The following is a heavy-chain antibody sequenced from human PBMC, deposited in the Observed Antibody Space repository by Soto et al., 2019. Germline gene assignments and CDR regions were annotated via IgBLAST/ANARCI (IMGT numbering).Heavy chain of an antibody. CDR1: GFTFADAW. V-gene: IGHV3-15*07. Sequence: EVQLVESGGGLVKPGGSLSLSCAASGFTFADAWLNWVRQAPGKGLEWVGRIKSKSHGGTIDYAAPVKGRFTISRDDSYSTLYLQMSSLKAEATAVYYCCTVAGVRFFWGQGTLVTVSS. CDR2: IKSKSHGGTI. J-gene: IGHJ4*02. CDR3: CTVAGVRFF. D-gene: IGHD3-10*01.